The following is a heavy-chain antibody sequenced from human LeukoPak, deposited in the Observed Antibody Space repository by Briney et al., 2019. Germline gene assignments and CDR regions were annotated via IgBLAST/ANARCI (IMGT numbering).Heavy chain of an antibody. Sequence: ASVKVSCKTSGYTFTGYYVHWVRQAPGQGLEWRGWISPENGKTEYAQRFQGRVIMTTDTSTSTAYTELRSLRTDETAVFYCVRSDNHVRLPESMTEVVGYQGMEVWGQGTTVIVSS. CDR3: VRSDNHVRLPESMTEVVGYQGMEV. J-gene: IGHJ6*02. CDR1: GYTFTGYY. CDR2: ISPENGKT. V-gene: IGHV1-18*04. D-gene: IGHD2-21*02.